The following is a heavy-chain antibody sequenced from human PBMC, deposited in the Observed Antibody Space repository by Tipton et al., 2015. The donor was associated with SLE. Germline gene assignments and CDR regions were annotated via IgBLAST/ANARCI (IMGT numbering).Heavy chain of an antibody. Sequence: TLSLTCTVSGDSISSYYWSWIRQPPGKGLEWIGYIYYSGNTNYNPSLKSRVTLSIDTSRNRFSLELSSVTAADTAVYYCAKSSGRRLDPWGQGTLVTVSS. V-gene: IGHV4-59*08. CDR2: IYYSGNT. J-gene: IGHJ5*02. CDR1: GDSISSYY. D-gene: IGHD2-8*02. CDR3: AKSSGRRLDP.